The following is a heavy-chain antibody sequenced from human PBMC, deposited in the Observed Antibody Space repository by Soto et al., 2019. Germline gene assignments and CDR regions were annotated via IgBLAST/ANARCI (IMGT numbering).Heavy chain of an antibody. CDR3: ARDCSGGSCPRTYAPGWFDP. CDR2: ISSTTNTI. Sequence: GGSLRLSCAASGFTLNRYSMNWVRQASGKGLEWVSYISSTTNTIYYADSVKGRFTISRDNAKNSLYLQMNSLRDEDTAVYYCARDCSGGSCPRTYAPGWFDPWGQGTLVTVSS. D-gene: IGHD2-15*01. CDR1: GFTLNRYS. V-gene: IGHV3-48*02. J-gene: IGHJ5*02.